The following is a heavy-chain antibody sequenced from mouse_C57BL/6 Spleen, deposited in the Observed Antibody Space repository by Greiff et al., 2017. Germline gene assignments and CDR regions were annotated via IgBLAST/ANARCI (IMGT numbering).Heavy chain of an antibody. CDR1: GFTFSDYY. CDR2: INYDGSST. J-gene: IGHJ4*01. CDR3: ARDTRMDY. V-gene: IGHV5-16*01. Sequence: EVKLVESEGGLVQPGSSMKLSCTASGFTFSDYYMAWVRQVPEKGLEWVANINYDGSSTYYLDSLKSRFIISRDNAKNILYLQMSSLKSEDTATYYCARDTRMDYWGQGTSVTVSS.